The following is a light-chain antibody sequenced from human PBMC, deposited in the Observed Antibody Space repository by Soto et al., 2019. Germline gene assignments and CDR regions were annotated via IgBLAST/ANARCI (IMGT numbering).Light chain of an antibody. Sequence: QSVLTQTPSVSGAPGQKITMSCTGSSSNIGAGYDVHWYQQIPGAAPRLLIYADNNRPSGVPDRFSASKSGTSASLAITGLQGEDEANYYCQSYDTSLSGVIFGAGTKVTV. J-gene: IGLJ2*01. V-gene: IGLV1-40*01. CDR2: ADN. CDR1: SSNIGAGYD. CDR3: QSYDTSLSGVI.